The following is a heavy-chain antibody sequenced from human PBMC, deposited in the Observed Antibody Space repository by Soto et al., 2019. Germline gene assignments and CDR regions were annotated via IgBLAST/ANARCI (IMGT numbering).Heavy chain of an antibody. J-gene: IGHJ5*02. D-gene: IGHD3-10*01. CDR3: ARAQFYSGSGNYNNLMFDA. Sequence: SETLSLTCAVSGGSIGGVGYSWSWIRQPPGGGLEWIGYMYHSGTFLKSPSPKTRLTMSLDMSKNQFSLTLNSMTAADTAVYYCARAQFYSGSGNYNNLMFDAWGQGIQVTVSS. V-gene: IGHV4-30-2*01. CDR1: GGSIGGVGYS. CDR2: MYHSGTF.